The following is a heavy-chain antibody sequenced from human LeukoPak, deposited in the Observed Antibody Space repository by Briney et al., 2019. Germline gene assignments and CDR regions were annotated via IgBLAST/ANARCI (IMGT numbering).Heavy chain of an antibody. V-gene: IGHV4-59*08. CDR3: ARHSRSAYSGYENAFDI. Sequence: PSGTLSLTCAVSGGSISTYYWSWVRQPPGKGLEWIGCIYSIGSTNYNPSLKSRVSTSLDTSKNQFSLKLSSVTAADTAIYYCARHSRSAYSGYENAFDIWGQGTVVTVSS. D-gene: IGHD5-12*01. CDR2: IYSIGST. CDR1: GGSISTYY. J-gene: IGHJ3*02.